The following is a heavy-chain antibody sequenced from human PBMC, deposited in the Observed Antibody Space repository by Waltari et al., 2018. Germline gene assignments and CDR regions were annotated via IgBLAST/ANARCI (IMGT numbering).Heavy chain of an antibody. V-gene: IGHV1-69*01. D-gene: IGHD6-13*01. CDR3: ARVAHTIAAAGTPYFDY. J-gene: IGHJ4*02. CDR1: GGTFSSYA. Sequence: QVQLVQSGAEVKKPGSSVKVSCKASGGTFSSYAISWVRQAPGQGLEWMGGIIPIFGTANYAQKFQGRVTITADESTSTAYMELSSLRSEDTAVYYCARVAHTIAAAGTPYFDYWGQGTLVTVSS. CDR2: IIPIFGTA.